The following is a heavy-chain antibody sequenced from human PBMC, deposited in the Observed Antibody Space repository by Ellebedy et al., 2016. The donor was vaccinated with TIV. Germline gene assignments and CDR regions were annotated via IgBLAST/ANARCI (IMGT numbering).Heavy chain of an antibody. Sequence: ASVKVSCXASAYTFTSYYMHWVRQAPGQGLEWMGIINPSGGSTSYAQKFQGRVTMTRDTSTSTVYMELSSLRSEDTAVYYCARDSGGYDFDYWGQGTLVTVSS. V-gene: IGHV1-46*01. CDR1: AYTFTSYY. D-gene: IGHD5-12*01. CDR3: ARDSGGYDFDY. J-gene: IGHJ4*02. CDR2: INPSGGST.